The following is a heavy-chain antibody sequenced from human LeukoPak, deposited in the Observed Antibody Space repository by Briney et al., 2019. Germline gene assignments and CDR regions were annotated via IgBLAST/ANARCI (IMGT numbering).Heavy chain of an antibody. CDR3: ARIPMAPKYYYDSSGYSNYFDY. Sequence: PSETLSLTCTVSGGSISSGGYYWSWFRQHPGKGLEWIGYIYYSGSTYYNPSLKSRVTISVDTSKNQFSLKLSSVTAADTAVYYCARIPMAPKYYYDSSGYSNYFDYWGQGTLVTVSS. CDR2: IYYSGST. J-gene: IGHJ4*02. V-gene: IGHV4-31*03. D-gene: IGHD3-22*01. CDR1: GGSISSGGYY.